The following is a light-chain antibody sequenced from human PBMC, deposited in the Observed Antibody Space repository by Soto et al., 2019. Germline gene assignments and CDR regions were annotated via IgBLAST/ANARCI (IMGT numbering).Light chain of an antibody. CDR1: QSVCSN. J-gene: IGKJ2*01. CDR2: GAS. CDR3: QQYNNWPRT. V-gene: IGKV3-15*01. Sequence: EIVMTQSPATLSLSPGERATVSCRASQSVCSNLAWYQQKPGQAPRLLLYGASTRATGIPARFSGSGSGTEFTLTIGRLQSEDFAVYYCQQYNNWPRTFGQGTKLEIK.